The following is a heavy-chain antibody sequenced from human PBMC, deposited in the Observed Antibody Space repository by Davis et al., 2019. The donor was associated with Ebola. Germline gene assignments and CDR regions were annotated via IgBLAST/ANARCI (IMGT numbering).Heavy chain of an antibody. V-gene: IGHV4-39*01. CDR3: ARLSGMENGFDY. CDR1: GGSISGSVNS. CDR2: IFYSGNT. D-gene: IGHD1-1*01. Sequence: MPSETLSLTCTVSGGSISGSVNSWGWIRQPQGKGLEWIGSIFYSGNTYCNPSLKSRVTISVDTSKNKFSLKLSSVTAADTGVYYCARLSGMENGFDYWGQGTLVTVSS. J-gene: IGHJ4*02.